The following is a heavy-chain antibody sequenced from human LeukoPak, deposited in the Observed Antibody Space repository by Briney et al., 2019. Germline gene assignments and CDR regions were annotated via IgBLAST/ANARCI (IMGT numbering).Heavy chain of an antibody. CDR3: ARGSMITVPFDY. J-gene: IGHJ4*02. CDR2: INHSGST. CDR1: GGSFSGYY. D-gene: IGHD3-22*01. Sequence: SETLSLTCAVYGGSFSGYYWSWIRQPPGKGLEWIGEINHSGSTNYNPSLKSRVTISVDTSENQFSLKLSSVTAADTAVYYCARGSMITVPFDYWGQGTLVTVSS. V-gene: IGHV4-34*01.